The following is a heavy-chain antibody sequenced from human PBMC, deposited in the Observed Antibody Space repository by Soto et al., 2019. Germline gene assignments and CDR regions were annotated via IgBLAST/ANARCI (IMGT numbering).Heavy chain of an antibody. CDR2: VMPTFGAG. CDR1: GGAFRNYA. V-gene: IGHV1-69*01. J-gene: IGHJ6*02. CDR3: AASRGFYEAMDA. Sequence: QVQLVQSGAEVKKPGSSVKVSCTASGGAFRNYAVSWVRQAPGQGLEWMGAVMPTFGAGVYAQKFQGRLTIFAAESTNTAYLTVSSLTFEDAAIYSCAASRGFYEAMDAWGQGTTLTVSS. D-gene: IGHD3-22*01.